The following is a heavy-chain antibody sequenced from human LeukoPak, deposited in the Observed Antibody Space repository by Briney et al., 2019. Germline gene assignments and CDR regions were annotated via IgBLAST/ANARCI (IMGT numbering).Heavy chain of an antibody. D-gene: IGHD3-22*01. Sequence: GGSLRLSCAASGFTFSSYAMHWVRQAPGKGLEWVAVISYDGSNKYYADSVKGRFTISRDNSKNTLYLQMNSLRAEDTAVYYCARPLTYYYDSSALRSAFDIWGQGTMVTVSS. CDR1: GFTFSSYA. CDR3: ARPLTYYYDSSALRSAFDI. CDR2: ISYDGSNK. J-gene: IGHJ3*02. V-gene: IGHV3-30*04.